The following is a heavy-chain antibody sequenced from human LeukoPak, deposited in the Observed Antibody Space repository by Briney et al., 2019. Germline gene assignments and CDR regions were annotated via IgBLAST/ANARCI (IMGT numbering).Heavy chain of an antibody. CDR3: AKDGGFDY. V-gene: IGHV3-23*01. Sequence: PSETLSLTCAVYGGSFSGYYWSWVRQAPGKGLEWVSAISGSGGSTYYADSVKGRFTISRDNSKNTLYLQMNSLRAEDTAVYYCAKDGGFDYWGQGTLVTVSS. CDR1: GGSFSGYY. D-gene: IGHD3-16*01. J-gene: IGHJ4*02. CDR2: ISGSGGST.